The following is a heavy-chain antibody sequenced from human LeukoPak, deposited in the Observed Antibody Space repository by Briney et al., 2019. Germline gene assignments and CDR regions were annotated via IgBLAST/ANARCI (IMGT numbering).Heavy chain of an antibody. D-gene: IGHD2-15*01. CDR2: ISSSSSYI. CDR1: GFTFSSYG. V-gene: IGHV3-21*01. Sequence: GGSLRLSCAASGFTFSSYGMNWVRQAPGKGLEWVSSISSSSSYIYYADSVKGRFTISRDNAKNSLYLQMNSLRAEDTAVYYCARQVAATGFDYWGQGTLVTVSS. CDR3: ARQVAATGFDY. J-gene: IGHJ4*02.